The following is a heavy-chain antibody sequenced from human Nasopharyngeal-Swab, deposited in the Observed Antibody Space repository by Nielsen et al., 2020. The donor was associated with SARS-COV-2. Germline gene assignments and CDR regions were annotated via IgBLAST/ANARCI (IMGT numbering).Heavy chain of an antibody. V-gene: IGHV3-74*01. CDR2: INGDGARI. CDR1: RFTFSRYW. Sequence: GESLKISCAASRFTFSRYWIHWVRQVPGKGLVWVSRINGDGARINYADSVKGRFTISRDNSKNTLYLQMNSLRAEDTAVYYCAKDTSGWFLDYWGQGTLVTVSS. J-gene: IGHJ4*02. D-gene: IGHD6-19*01. CDR3: AKDTSGWFLDY.